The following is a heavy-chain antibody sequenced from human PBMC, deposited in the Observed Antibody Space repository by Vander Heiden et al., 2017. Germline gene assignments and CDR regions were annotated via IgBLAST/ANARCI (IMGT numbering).Heavy chain of an antibody. D-gene: IGHD6-19*01. CDR1: GYSFSRYW. J-gene: IGHJ3*02. Sequence: EVQLVQSGAGVKKPGESLKISCKGSGYSFSRYWIGCVRQMPGKGLEWMGIIYPGDSDTRYSPSFQGQVTISADKSISTADLKWSSMKAPEPAMYYCAILSVGWFVNDMTFDIWGQGTMVTV. CDR2: IYPGDSDT. CDR3: AILSVGWFVNDMTFDI. V-gene: IGHV5-51*03.